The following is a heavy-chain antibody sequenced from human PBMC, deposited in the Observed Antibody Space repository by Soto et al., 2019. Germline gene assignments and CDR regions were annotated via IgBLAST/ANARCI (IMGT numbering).Heavy chain of an antibody. CDR3: ARLGAYYQAMDS. Sequence: QVQLQESGPALVKPSETLSLTCTVSNGSISPNYWSWIRQPPGKGLEWIGYIYYAGTTTYNPSLQGRVAISVDTSKNEVSLKLTSVTAADTAVYFCARLGAYYQAMDSWGQGTLVTVSS. CDR2: IYYAGTT. J-gene: IGHJ1*01. D-gene: IGHD3-22*01. V-gene: IGHV4-59*08. CDR1: NGSISPNY.